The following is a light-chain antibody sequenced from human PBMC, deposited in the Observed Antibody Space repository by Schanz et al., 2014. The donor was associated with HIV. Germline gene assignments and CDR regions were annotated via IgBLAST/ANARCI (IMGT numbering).Light chain of an antibody. CDR3: AAWDDRSYVI. J-gene: IGLJ2*01. V-gene: IGLV1-44*01. CDR1: GSNIGNNY. CDR2: FTD. Sequence: QSMLTQPPSASATPGQRVTISCSGGGSNIGNNYVNWYQQLPGTAPKLLIFFTDHRPSGVPARFSGSKSGTSASLAISGLQSEDEADYYCAAWDDRSYVIFGGGTKLTVL.